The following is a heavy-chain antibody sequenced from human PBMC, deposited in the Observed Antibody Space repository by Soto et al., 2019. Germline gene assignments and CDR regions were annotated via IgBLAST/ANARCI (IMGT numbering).Heavy chain of an antibody. Sequence: SETLSLTCAVSGGSISSGGYSWSWIRQPPGKGLEWIGYIYHSGSTYYNPSLKSRVTISVDRSKNQFSLKLSSVTAADTAVYYCARVFPAYDYHSSGYYSQDAFDIWGQGTMVTVSS. V-gene: IGHV4-30-2*01. CDR1: GGSISSGGYS. CDR3: ARVFPAYDYHSSGYYSQDAFDI. CDR2: IYHSGST. J-gene: IGHJ3*02. D-gene: IGHD3-22*01.